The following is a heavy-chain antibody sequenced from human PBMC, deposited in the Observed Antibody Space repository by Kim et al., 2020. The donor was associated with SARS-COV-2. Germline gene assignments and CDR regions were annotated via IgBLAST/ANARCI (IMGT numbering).Heavy chain of an antibody. J-gene: IGHJ4*02. CDR3: AKGGYYGSGSYIDY. D-gene: IGHD3-10*01. V-gene: IGHV3-30*18. CDR1: GFTFSSYG. Sequence: GGSLRLSCAASGFTFSSYGMHWVRQAPGKGLEWVAVISYDGSNKYYADSVKGRFTISRDNSKNTLYLQMNSLRAEDTAVYYCAKGGYYGSGSYIDYWGQG. CDR2: ISYDGSNK.